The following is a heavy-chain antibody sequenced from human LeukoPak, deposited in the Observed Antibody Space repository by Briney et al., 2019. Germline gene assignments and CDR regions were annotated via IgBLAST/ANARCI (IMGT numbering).Heavy chain of an antibody. CDR1: GYTFTGYY. V-gene: IGHV1-2*02. D-gene: IGHD1-14*01. CDR2: INPNSGGT. Sequence: ASVKVSCKASGYTFTGYYMHWVRQAPGQGLEWMGWINPNSGGTNYAQKFQGRVTMTRDTSISTAYMELSRLRSDDTAVYYCARHLDPELCWFDPWGQGTLVTVSS. CDR3: ARHLDPELCWFDP. J-gene: IGHJ5*02.